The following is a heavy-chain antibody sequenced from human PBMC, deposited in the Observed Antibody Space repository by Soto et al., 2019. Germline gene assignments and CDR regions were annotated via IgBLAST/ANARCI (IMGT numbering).Heavy chain of an antibody. Sequence: ASVKVSCKASGGTFSSYAISWVRQAPGQGLEWMGGIIPIFGTANYAQKFQGRVTITADESTSTAYMELSSLRSEDTAVYYCARGSRDFWSGYYTYYFDYWGQGTLVTVSS. CDR1: GGTFSSYA. CDR3: ARGSRDFWSGYYTYYFDY. D-gene: IGHD3-3*01. V-gene: IGHV1-69*13. CDR2: IIPIFGTA. J-gene: IGHJ4*02.